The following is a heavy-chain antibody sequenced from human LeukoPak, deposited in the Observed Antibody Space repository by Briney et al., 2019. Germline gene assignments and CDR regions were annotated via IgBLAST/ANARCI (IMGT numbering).Heavy chain of an antibody. J-gene: IGHJ4*02. CDR1: GYAFTSYA. CDR2: INAGNGNT. D-gene: IGHD3-9*01. V-gene: IGHV1-3*03. CDR3: ARMRGFEVSDFDY. Sequence: ASVKVSCKASGYAFTSYAMHWVRQAPGQRLEWMGWINAGNGNTKYSQEFQGRVTITRDTSASTAYMELSSLRSEDTAVYYCARMRGFEVSDFDYWGQGTLVTVSS.